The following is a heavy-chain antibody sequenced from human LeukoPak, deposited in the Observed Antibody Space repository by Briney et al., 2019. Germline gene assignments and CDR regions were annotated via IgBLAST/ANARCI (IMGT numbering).Heavy chain of an antibody. CDR1: GGSISSYY. CDR3: ARARLRNYYYYGMDV. J-gene: IGHJ6*02. CDR2: IYNSGST. V-gene: IGHV4-4*07. Sequence: SETLSLTCTVSGGSISSYYWSWIRQPAGKGLEWIGHIYNSGSTNYNPSLKGRVTISVDTSKNQFSLKLSSVTAADTAVYYCARARLRNYYYYGMDVWGQGTTVTVSS.